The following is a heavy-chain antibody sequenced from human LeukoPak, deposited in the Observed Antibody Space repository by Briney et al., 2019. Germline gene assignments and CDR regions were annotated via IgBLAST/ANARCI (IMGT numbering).Heavy chain of an antibody. CDR1: GFTFSSYG. V-gene: IGHV4-34*01. CDR2: INHSGST. D-gene: IGHD3-9*01. J-gene: IGHJ4*02. CDR3: ARYDNNKYFDY. Sequence: GSLRLSCAASGFTFSSYGMSWIRQPPGKGLEWIGEINHSGSTNYNPSLKSRVTISVDTSKNQFSLKLSSVTAVDTAVYYCARYDNNKYFDYWGQGTLVTVSS.